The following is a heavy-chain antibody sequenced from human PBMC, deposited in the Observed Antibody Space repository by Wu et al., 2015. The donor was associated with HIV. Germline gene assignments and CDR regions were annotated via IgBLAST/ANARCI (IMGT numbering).Heavy chain of an antibody. CDR3: ARAGTYYYDSSGNNWFDP. J-gene: IGHJ5*02. Sequence: QVQLVQSGAEVKKPGSSVKVSCKASGGTFSSYAISWVRQAPGQGLEWMGRIIPIFGTANYAQKFQGRVMITADESTSTAYMELSSLRSEDTAVYYCARAGTYYYDSSGNNWFDPWGQGTLVTVSS. D-gene: IGHD3-22*01. CDR2: IIPIFGTA. CDR1: GGTFSSYA. V-gene: IGHV1-69*13.